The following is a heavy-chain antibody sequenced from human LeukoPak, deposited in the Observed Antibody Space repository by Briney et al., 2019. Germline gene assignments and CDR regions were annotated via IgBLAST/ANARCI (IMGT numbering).Heavy chain of an antibody. D-gene: IGHD3-3*01. V-gene: IGHV3-21*01. CDR3: ARDPRRITIFGVVITRATDYYMDV. CDR1: GFTFSSYS. CDR2: ISSSSSYI. J-gene: IGHJ6*03. Sequence: PGGSLRLSCAASGFTFSSYSMNWVRQAPGKGLEWVSSISSSSSYIYYADSVKGRFTISRDNAKNSLYLQLNSLRAEDTAVYYCARDPRRITIFGVVITRATDYYMDVWGKGTTVTVSS.